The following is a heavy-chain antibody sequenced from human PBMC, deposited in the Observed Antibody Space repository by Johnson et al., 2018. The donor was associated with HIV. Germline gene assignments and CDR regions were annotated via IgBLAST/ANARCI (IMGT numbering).Heavy chain of an antibody. CDR1: GFTFSSYA. J-gene: IGHJ3*02. Sequence: VQLVESGGGVVQPGRSLRLSCAASGFTFSSYAMHWVRQAPGKGLEWVAVISYDGSNKYYADSVKGRFTISRDDSKNSLYLQMNSLKTEDAALYYCAKDMGSSWYDPWDAFDIWGQGTVVTVSS. V-gene: IGHV3-30*04. CDR2: ISYDGSNK. CDR3: AKDMGSSWYDPWDAFDI. D-gene: IGHD6-13*01.